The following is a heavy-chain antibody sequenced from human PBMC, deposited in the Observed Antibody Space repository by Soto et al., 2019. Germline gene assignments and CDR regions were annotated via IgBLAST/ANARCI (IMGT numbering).Heavy chain of an antibody. D-gene: IGHD4-17*01. J-gene: IGHJ4*02. Sequence: GGSLRLSCAASGFTFSSYAMSWVRQAPGKGLEWVSAISGGGGGSTYYADSVKGRFTISRDNSRNTLYLQMNSLRAEDTAVYYCAKDNYGVDYWGQGTLVTVSS. CDR3: AKDNYGVDY. CDR1: GFTFSSYA. V-gene: IGHV3-23*01. CDR2: ISGGGGGST.